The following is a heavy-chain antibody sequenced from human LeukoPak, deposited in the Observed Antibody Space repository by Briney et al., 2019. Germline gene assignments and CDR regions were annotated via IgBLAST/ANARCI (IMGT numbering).Heavy chain of an antibody. CDR3: SRGHYYDSSRAPDY. Sequence: GGSLRLSCAASGFTFSGHWMHWVRQAPGKGLVWVSRINNEGSHTTYADAVTGRFSIPRDNAKNTLYLQMNSLRVEDTAVYYCSRGHYYDSSRAPDYWGQGTLVTVSS. V-gene: IGHV3-74*01. J-gene: IGHJ4*02. CDR1: GFTFSGHW. CDR2: INNEGSHT. D-gene: IGHD3-22*01.